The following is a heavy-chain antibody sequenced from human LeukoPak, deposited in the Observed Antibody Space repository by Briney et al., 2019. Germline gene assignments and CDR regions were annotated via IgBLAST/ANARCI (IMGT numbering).Heavy chain of an antibody. D-gene: IGHD3-22*01. V-gene: IGHV1-18*01. CDR2: ISAYNGNT. J-gene: IGHJ4*02. CDR3: AIDSSGYYYFDY. CDR1: GYTFTSYG. Sequence: VASVKVSCKASGYTFTSYGISWVRQAPGQGLEWMGWISAYNGNTNYAQKLQGRVTMTTDTSTSTAYMELRSLRSDDTAVYYCAIDSSGYYYFDYWGQGTLVTVS.